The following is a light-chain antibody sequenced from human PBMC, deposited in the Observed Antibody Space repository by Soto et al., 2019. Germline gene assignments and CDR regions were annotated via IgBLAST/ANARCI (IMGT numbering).Light chain of an antibody. CDR3: QQYNSGPPLSAR. V-gene: IGKV3D-15*01. Sequence: EIVLTQSPATLSLSPGERATLSCRASQSVSTSLAWYQQKPGQAPRLLIYDASARATGIPARFSGSGSGTEFTLTISSVQSEDFAVYYCQQYNSGPPLSARFGQGTKVDIK. CDR2: DAS. CDR1: QSVSTS. J-gene: IGKJ2*03.